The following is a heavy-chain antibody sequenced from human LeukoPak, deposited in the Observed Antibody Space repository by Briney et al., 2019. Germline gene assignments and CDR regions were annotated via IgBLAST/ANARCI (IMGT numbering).Heavy chain of an antibody. CDR1: GFTLSTYD. CDR3: ARDPRGNFDL. J-gene: IGHJ4*02. V-gene: IGHV3-13*01. CDR2: SGIVGDT. Sequence: HPGGSLRLSCAASGFTLSTYDMHWVRRAPGKGLEWVSLSGIVGDTDYSDPVKGRFTISRDNAKDSLFLQMSSLRVGDTAFYYCARDPRGNFDLWGQGTLVTVSS.